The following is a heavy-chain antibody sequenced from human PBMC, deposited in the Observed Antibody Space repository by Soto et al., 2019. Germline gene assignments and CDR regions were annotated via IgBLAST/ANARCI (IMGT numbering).Heavy chain of an antibody. CDR1: GFSFSDYA. Sequence: PGGSLRLSCAASGFSFSDYAMSWVRQAPGKGLEWVSVISESGGSTHYADSVRGRFTVSRDNSKNSLSLRMNSLRDEDTAVYFCAKGSPYSSGWYSPIFDYWGQGAMVTVYS. D-gene: IGHD6-13*01. V-gene: IGHV3-23*01. CDR3: AKGSPYSSGWYSPIFDY. J-gene: IGHJ4*02. CDR2: ISESGGST.